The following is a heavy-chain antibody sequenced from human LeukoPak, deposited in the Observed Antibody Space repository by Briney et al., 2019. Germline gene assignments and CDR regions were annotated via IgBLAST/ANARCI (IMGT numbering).Heavy chain of an antibody. J-gene: IGHJ4*02. CDR3: AKDVNIVVVVAATVGAFDY. CDR1: GFTFSSYG. CDR2: IRYDGSNK. V-gene: IGHV3-30*02. Sequence: GGSLRLSCAASGFTFSSYGMHWVRQAPGKGLEWVAFIRYDGSNKYYADSVKGRFTISRDNSKNTLYLQMNSLRAEDTAVYYCAKDVNIVVVVAATVGAFDYWGQGTLVTVSS. D-gene: IGHD2-15*01.